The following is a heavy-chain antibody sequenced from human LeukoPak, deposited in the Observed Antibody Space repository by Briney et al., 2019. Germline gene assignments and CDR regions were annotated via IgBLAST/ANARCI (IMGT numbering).Heavy chain of an antibody. CDR1: GYTFTGYY. D-gene: IGHD6-19*01. V-gene: IGHV1-2*02. J-gene: IGHJ4*02. CDR3: ARFSSGWSFDY. Sequence: ASVKVSCKASGYTFTGYYMHWVRQAPGQVLEWMGWINPNSGGTNYAQKFQGRVTMTRDTSIGTAYMELSRLRSDDTAVYYCARFSSGWSFDYWGQGTLVTVSS. CDR2: INPNSGGT.